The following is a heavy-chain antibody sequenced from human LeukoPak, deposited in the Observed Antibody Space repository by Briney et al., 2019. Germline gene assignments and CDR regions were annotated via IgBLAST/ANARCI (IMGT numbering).Heavy chain of an antibody. D-gene: IGHD2-21*01. J-gene: IGHJ3*02. Sequence: GGSLRLSCAASGFTFSSQWMSWVRQAPGKGLEWVANIKEDGSEKYYVDSVKGRFTVSRDNAKNSLYLQMNSLRAEDTAVYYCARDRLCDIWGQGTMVTASS. CDR3: ARDRLCDI. CDR2: IKEDGSEK. CDR1: GFTFSSQW. V-gene: IGHV3-7*01.